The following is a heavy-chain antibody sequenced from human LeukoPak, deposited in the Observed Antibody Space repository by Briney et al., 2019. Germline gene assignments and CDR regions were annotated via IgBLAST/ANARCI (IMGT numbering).Heavy chain of an antibody. CDR2: IIPILGIA. CDR1: GGTFSSYA. Sequence: GASVKVSCKASGGTFSSYAISWVRQAPGQGLEWMGRIIPILGIANYAQKFQGRITITADKSTSTAYMELSSLRSEDTAGYYCARPPRYSSSWYERWGQGTLVTVSS. D-gene: IGHD6-13*01. CDR3: ARPPRYSSSWYER. V-gene: IGHV1-69*04. J-gene: IGHJ5*02.